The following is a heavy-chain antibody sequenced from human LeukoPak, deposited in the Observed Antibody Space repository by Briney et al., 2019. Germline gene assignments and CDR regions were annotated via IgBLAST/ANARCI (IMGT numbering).Heavy chain of an antibody. V-gene: IGHV4-34*01. CDR1: GGSYSGYY. Sequence: SETLSLTCAVYGGSYSGYYWNWIRQPPGEGLEWVGEIHYTGSTSYKPSLRRRATIFGDTSKNQFSLRLTSVTAADTALYYCARGRPGTGNYYFDLWGRGTLVTVSS. J-gene: IGHJ2*01. CDR3: ARGRPGTGNYYFDL. CDR2: IHYTGST. D-gene: IGHD1-7*01.